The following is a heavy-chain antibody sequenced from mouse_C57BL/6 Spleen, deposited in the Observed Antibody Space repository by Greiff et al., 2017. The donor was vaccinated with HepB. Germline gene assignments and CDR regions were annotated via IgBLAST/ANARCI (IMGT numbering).Heavy chain of an antibody. V-gene: IGHV1-69*01. J-gene: IGHJ4*01. D-gene: IGHD2-1*01. CDR2: IDPSDSYT. CDR1: GYTFTSYW. Sequence: QVQLQQPGAELVMPGASVKLSCKASGYTFTSYWMHWVKQRPGQGLEWIGEIDPSDSYTNYNQKFKGKSTLTVDKSSSTAYMQLSSLTSEDSAVYYCARNGTHDYYAMDYWGQGTSVTVSS. CDR3: ARNGTHDYYAMDY.